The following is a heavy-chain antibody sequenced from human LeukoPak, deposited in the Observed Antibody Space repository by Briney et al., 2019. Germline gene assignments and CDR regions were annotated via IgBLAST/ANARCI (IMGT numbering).Heavy chain of an antibody. D-gene: IGHD6-19*01. CDR2: IYYSGTT. J-gene: IGHJ4*02. Sequence: SETLSLTCTVSGGSISNYYWSWIRQPPGKGLEWIGYIYYSGTTNYNPSLKSRVTISVDTSKNQFSLKLSSVTAADTAVYYCARRAVAGTLDYWGQGTLVTVSS. CDR3: ARRAVAGTLDY. CDR1: GGSISNYY. V-gene: IGHV4-59*08.